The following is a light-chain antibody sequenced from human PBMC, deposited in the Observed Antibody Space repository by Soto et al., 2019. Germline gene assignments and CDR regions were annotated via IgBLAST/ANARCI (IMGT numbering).Light chain of an antibody. CDR3: QQYGSSSWT. CDR2: GAS. Sequence: EIVLTQSPGTLSLSPGERATLSCRASQSISSIYLAWYQQKPGQAPRLLIYGASTRATGIPDRFSGSGSGTDFTLTISRREPEDFAVYYCQQYGSSSWTFGQGTKVDIK. J-gene: IGKJ1*01. V-gene: IGKV3-20*01. CDR1: QSISSIY.